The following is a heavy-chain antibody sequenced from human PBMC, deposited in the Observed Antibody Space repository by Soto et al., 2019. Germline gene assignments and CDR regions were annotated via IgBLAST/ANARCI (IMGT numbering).Heavy chain of an antibody. CDR1: GYTFTSYA. V-gene: IGHV1-3*01. CDR2: INAGNGNT. Sequence: ASVKVSFKASGYTFTSYAMHWVRQAPGQRLEWMGWINAGNGNTKYSQKFQGRVTITRDTSASTAYTELSSLRSEDTAVYYCARDQRDTAMGPYGMDVWGQGTTVTVS. D-gene: IGHD5-18*01. J-gene: IGHJ6*02. CDR3: ARDQRDTAMGPYGMDV.